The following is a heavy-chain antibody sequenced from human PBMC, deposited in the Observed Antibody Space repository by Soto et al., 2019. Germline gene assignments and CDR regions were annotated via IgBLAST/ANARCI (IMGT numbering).Heavy chain of an antibody. J-gene: IGHJ4*02. CDR3: ARVKTYYDILTGYYKPHYFDY. D-gene: IGHD3-9*01. CDR2: IYYSGST. CDR1: GGSISSYY. V-gene: IGHV4-59*01. Sequence: SETLSLTCTVSGGSISSYYWSWIRQPPGKGLEWIGYIYYSGSTNYNPSLKSRVTISVDTSKNQFSLKLSSVTAADTAVYYCARVKTYYDILTGYYKPHYFDYWGQGTLVTVSS.